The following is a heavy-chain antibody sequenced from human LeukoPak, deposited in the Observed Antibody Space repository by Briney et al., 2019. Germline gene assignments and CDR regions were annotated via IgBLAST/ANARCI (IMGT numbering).Heavy chain of an antibody. CDR2: ISETSSYT. D-gene: IGHD3-3*01. CDR3: AKDGGGSLEWLPPMDV. V-gene: IGHV3-21*04. CDR1: TFIFSGYS. Sequence: GGSLRLSCAASTFIFSGYSMNWVRQAPGKGLEWVSYISETSSYTYYADSVKGRFTISRDNSKNTLYLQMNSLGAEDTAVYYCAKDGGGSLEWLPPMDVWGQGTMVTVS. J-gene: IGHJ6*02.